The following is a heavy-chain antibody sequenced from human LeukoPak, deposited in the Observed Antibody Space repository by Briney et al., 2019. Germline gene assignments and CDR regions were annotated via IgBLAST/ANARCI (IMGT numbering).Heavy chain of an antibody. CDR2: IGTAGDT. CDR3: AKDPASSIAARQFDY. Sequence: GGSLRLSCAASGFTFSSYDMHWVRQATGKGLEWVSAIGTAGDTYYPGSVKGRFTISRENAKNTLYLQMNSLRAEDTAVYYCAKDPASSIAARQFDYWGQGTLVTVSS. CDR1: GFTFSSYD. V-gene: IGHV3-13*01. D-gene: IGHD6-6*01. J-gene: IGHJ4*02.